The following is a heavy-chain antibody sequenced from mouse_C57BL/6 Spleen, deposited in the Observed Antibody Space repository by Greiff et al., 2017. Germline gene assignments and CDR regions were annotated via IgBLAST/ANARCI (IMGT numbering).Heavy chain of an antibody. CDR2: IYPGSGST. D-gene: IGHD2-5*01. CDR3: ARTGSNYVGGYAMDY. Sequence: QVQLQQPGAELVKPGASVKMSCKASGYTFTSYWITWVKQRPGQGLEWIGDIYPGSGSTNYNEKFKSKATLTVDTSSSTAYMQLSSLTSEDSAVYYCARTGSNYVGGYAMDYWGQGTSVTVSS. J-gene: IGHJ4*01. V-gene: IGHV1-55*01. CDR1: GYTFTSYW.